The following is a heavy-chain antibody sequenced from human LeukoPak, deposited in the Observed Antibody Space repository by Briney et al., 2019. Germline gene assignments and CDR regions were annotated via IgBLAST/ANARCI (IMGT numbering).Heavy chain of an antibody. CDR1: GYSISSGYY. CDR3: VRLDYSNFFDY. CDR2: IYHSGST. D-gene: IGHD4-11*01. V-gene: IGHV4-38-2*02. Sequence: TSETLSLTCTVSGYSISSGYYWGWIRQPPGKGLEWIGSIYHSGSTYYNPSLKSRVTISVDTSKNQFSLKLSSATAADTAVYYCVRLDYSNFFDYWGQGNLVTVSS. J-gene: IGHJ4*02.